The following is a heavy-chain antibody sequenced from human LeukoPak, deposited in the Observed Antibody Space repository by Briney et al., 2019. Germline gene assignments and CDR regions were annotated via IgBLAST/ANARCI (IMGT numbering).Heavy chain of an antibody. D-gene: IGHD4-17*01. CDR1: GGTFSSYA. J-gene: IGHJ4*02. CDR2: IIPIFGTA. V-gene: IGHV1-69*05. Sequence: ASVKVSCKASGGTFSSYAISWVRQAPGQGLEWMGGIIPIFGTANYAQKFQGRVTITTDESTSTAYMELSSLRSEDTAVYYCARVPGRLRFYFDYWGQGTLVTVSS. CDR3: ARVPGRLRFYFDY.